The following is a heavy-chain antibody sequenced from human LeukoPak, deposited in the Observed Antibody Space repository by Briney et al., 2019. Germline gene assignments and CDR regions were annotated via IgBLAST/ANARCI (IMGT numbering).Heavy chain of an antibody. D-gene: IGHD5-12*01. Sequence: ASVKVSCKASGYTFTNYDINWVRQAPGQGLEWMGWMNPNSGNTGYAQKFQGRVTMTRDMSTSTVYMELSSLRSEDTAVYYCAREVRATIIGIYYYYMDVWGKGTTVTVSS. V-gene: IGHV1-8*01. CDR3: AREVRATIIGIYYYYMDV. J-gene: IGHJ6*03. CDR1: GYTFTNYD. CDR2: MNPNSGNT.